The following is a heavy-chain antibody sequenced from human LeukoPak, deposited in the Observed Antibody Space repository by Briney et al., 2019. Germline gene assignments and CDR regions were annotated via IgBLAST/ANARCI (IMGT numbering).Heavy chain of an antibody. CDR1: EFTFSKHW. J-gene: IGHJ4*02. CDR3: ARDDPTLFWSGSPFY. CDR2: INGDGRTT. D-gene: IGHD3-3*01. Sequence: GGSLRLSCAASEFTFSKHWMHWVRQAPGKGLVWVSHINGDGRTTTYADSVKGRFTISRDNAKNSLYLQMNSLRAEDTAVYYCARDDPTLFWSGSPFYWGQGTLVTVSS. V-gene: IGHV3-74*01.